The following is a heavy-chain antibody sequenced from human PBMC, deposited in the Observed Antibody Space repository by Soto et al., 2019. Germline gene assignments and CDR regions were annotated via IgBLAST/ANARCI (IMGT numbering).Heavy chain of an antibody. CDR1: GGSISSGGYY. V-gene: IGHV4-31*03. D-gene: IGHD4-4*01. CDR2: IYYSGST. CDR3: ARDLQVNDSNYGYYYYGMDV. J-gene: IGHJ6*02. Sequence: ASETLSLTCTVSGGSISSGGYYWSWIRQHPGKGLEWIGYIYYSGSTYYNPSLKSRVTISVDTSKNQFSLKLSSVTAADTAVYYCARDLQVNDSNYGYYYYGMDVWGQGTTVTVSS.